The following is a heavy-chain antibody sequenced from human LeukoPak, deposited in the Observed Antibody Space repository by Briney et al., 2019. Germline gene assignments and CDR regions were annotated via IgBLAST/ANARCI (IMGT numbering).Heavy chain of an antibody. Sequence: PGGSLRLSCAASGFTFSSYSMNWVRQAPGKGLEWVSSISSSSSYIYYADSVKGRFTISRDNAKNSLYLQMNSLRAEDTAVHYCARDLRRGSSWYVWGQGTLVTVSS. CDR2: ISSSSSYI. J-gene: IGHJ4*02. D-gene: IGHD6-13*01. CDR1: GFTFSSYS. V-gene: IGHV3-21*01. CDR3: ARDLRRGSSWYV.